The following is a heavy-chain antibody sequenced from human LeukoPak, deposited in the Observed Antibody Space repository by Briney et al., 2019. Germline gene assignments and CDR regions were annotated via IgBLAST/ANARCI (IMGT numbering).Heavy chain of an antibody. J-gene: IGHJ3*02. CDR2: IYYSGTT. D-gene: IGHD5-24*01. Sequence: SSETLSLTCTVSGGSISSSDYYWGWIRQPPGKGLEWIASIYYSGTTHYNPSHQSRVTMSVDTSKNQFSLKLSSVTAADTAVYYCARHGESSWYSGRWLQSYDAFDIWGQGTMVTVSS. CDR3: ARHGESSWYSGRWLQSYDAFDI. V-gene: IGHV4-39*01. CDR1: GGSISSSDYY.